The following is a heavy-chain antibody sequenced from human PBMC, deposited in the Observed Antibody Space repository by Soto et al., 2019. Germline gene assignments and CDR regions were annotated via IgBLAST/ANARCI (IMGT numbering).Heavy chain of an antibody. V-gene: IGHV4-61*01. CDR1: GGSVSSASYY. J-gene: IGHJ4*02. CDR2: IYYTGST. Sequence: SETLSLTCTVSGGSVSSASYYWTWIRQPPGKGLEWIGYIYYTGSTNYNPSLKSRVTISVDTSKNQFSLKVTSVTAADTAVYYCARDIRGYSRAFDYWGQGTLVTVSS. D-gene: IGHD5-18*01. CDR3: ARDIRGYSRAFDY.